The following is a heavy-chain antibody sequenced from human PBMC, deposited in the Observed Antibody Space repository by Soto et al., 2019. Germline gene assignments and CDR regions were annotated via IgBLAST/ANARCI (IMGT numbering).Heavy chain of an antibody. V-gene: IGHV4-59*01. CDR2: VYYRGST. Sequence: PSETLSLTCTVSGGSITNYYWSWIRQTPEKGLEWIGYVYYRGSTNYNPSLESRVTISVDTSKNQFSLKLSSVTAADTAVYYCARGAQPSGYASDYYGMDVWGQGTTVTVSS. J-gene: IGHJ6*02. CDR1: GGSITNYY. CDR3: ARGAQPSGYASDYYGMDV. D-gene: IGHD5-12*01.